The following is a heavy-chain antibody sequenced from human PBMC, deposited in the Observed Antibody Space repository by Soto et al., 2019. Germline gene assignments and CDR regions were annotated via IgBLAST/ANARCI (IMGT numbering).Heavy chain of an antibody. D-gene: IGHD3-22*01. Sequence: PGGSLRLSCAASGFTCSSYAMSWVRQAPGKGLEWVSAISGSGGSTYYADSVKGRFTISRDNSKNTLYLQMNSLRAEDTAVYYCAKDQVRSSGYLALQMIDYWGQGTLVTVSS. CDR3: AKDQVRSSGYLALQMIDY. CDR1: GFTCSSYA. CDR2: ISGSGGST. J-gene: IGHJ4*02. V-gene: IGHV3-23*01.